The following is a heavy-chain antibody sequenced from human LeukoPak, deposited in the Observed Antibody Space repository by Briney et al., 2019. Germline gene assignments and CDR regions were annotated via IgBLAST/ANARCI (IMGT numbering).Heavy chain of an antibody. Sequence: GGSLRLSCAASGFTFTSYAMTWVRQAPGKGLEWVSSISSNGGSTYYADSAKGRFTISRANSKSTVYLQMNSLRAEDTALYYCARDHRLAAAFDYWGQGALVTVSS. D-gene: IGHD6-13*01. V-gene: IGHV3-23*01. CDR2: ISSNGGST. J-gene: IGHJ4*02. CDR3: ARDHRLAAAFDY. CDR1: GFTFTSYA.